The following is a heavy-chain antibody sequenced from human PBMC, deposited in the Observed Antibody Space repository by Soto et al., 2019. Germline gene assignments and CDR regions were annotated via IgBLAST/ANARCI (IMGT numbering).Heavy chain of an antibody. D-gene: IGHD2-2*01. CDR1: GGSISSYY. CDR3: ARLPPGISTRRGAFDI. CDR2: IYYSGST. V-gene: IGHV4-59*01. J-gene: IGHJ3*02. Sequence: SETLSLTCTVSGGSISSYYWSWIRQPPGKGLEWIGYIYYSGSTNYNPSHKSRDNISVDTSKNQFSLKLSSVTAADTALYYCARLPPGISTRRGAFDIWGQGTMVT.